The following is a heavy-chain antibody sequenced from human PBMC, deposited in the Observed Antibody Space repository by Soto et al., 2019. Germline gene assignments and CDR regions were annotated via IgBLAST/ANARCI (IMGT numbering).Heavy chain of an antibody. CDR3: ARHRRWVVSSRFSGIVF. CDR2: IYPGDSDT. CDR1: GYSFPSYW. D-gene: IGHD1-26*01. Sequence: GASLKISCKVSGYSFPSYWIGWVRQMPGKGQEWMGIIYPGDSDTRYSPSFQGQVTISADKSISTAYLQWSSLKASDTAMYYCARHRRWVVSSRFSGIVFWCPGILVTV. V-gene: IGHV5-51*01. J-gene: IGHJ2*01.